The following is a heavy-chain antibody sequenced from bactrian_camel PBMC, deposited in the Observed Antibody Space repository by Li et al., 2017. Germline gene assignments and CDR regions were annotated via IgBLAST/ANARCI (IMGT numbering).Heavy chain of an antibody. CDR1: GFTFYDAD. Sequence: DVQLVESGGGSVQAGGSLRLSCTGTGFTFYDADMGWYRQAPGNECEMASIIKSDGGTLSADSVKGRFTISLDNAKNTVYLEMNSLKPEDTAMYSCAAKCAMVSGRPTGACTYWGQGTQVTVS. J-gene: IGHJ4*01. V-gene: IGHV3S66*01. CDR2: IIKSDGGT. D-gene: IGHD6*01. CDR3: AAKCAMVSGRPTGACTY.